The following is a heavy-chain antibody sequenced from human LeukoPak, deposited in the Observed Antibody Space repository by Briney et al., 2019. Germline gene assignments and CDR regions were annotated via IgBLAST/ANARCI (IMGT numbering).Heavy chain of an antibody. J-gene: IGHJ5*02. CDR1: GYTLTELS. CDR2: FDPEDGET. D-gene: IGHD2-2*03. Sequence: ASVKVSCKVSGYTLTELSMHWVRQAPGKGLEWMGGFDPEDGETIYAQKFQGRVTMTEDTSTDTAYMELSSLRSEDTAVYYCARDLRDGYCSSTSCYFRSWFDPWGQGTLVTVSS. CDR3: ARDLRDGYCSSTSCYFRSWFDP. V-gene: IGHV1-24*01.